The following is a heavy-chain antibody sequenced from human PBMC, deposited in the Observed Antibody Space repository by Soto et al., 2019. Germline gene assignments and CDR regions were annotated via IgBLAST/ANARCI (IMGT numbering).Heavy chain of an antibody. J-gene: IGHJ4*02. CDR2: IDPSDSQT. CDR1: GYSFAGYW. V-gene: IGHV5-10-1*01. Sequence: GESLKISCEGSGYSFAGYWITWVRQKPGKGLEWMGRIDPSDSQTYYSPSFRGHVTISVTKSITTVFLQWSSLRASDTAMYYCARQIYDSDTGPNFQYYFDSWGQGTPVTVSS. CDR3: ARQIYDSDTGPNFQYYFDS. D-gene: IGHD3-22*01.